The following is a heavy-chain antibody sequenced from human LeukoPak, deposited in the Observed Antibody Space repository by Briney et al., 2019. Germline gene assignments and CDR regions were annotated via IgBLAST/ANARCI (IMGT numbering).Heavy chain of an antibody. V-gene: IGHV3-21*04. CDR3: ARDSLYYYDSSGSDY. J-gene: IGHJ4*02. CDR2: ISSSSSYI. Sequence: KTGGSLRLSCAASGFTFSSYSMNWVRQAPGKGLEWVSSISSSSSYIYYADSVKGRFTISRDNAKNSLYLQMNSLRAEDTAVYYCARDSLYYYDSSGSDYWGQGTLVTVSS. CDR1: GFTFSSYS. D-gene: IGHD3-22*01.